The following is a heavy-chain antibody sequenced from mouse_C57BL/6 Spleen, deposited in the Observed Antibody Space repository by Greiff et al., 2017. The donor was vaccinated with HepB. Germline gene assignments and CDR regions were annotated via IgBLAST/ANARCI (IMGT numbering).Heavy chain of an antibody. J-gene: IGHJ1*03. CDR1: GFSLTSYG. CDR2: IWSDGST. Sequence: VKVVESGPGLVAPSQSLSITCTVSGFSLTSYGLHWVRQPPGKGLEWLVVIWSDGSTTYNSALKSRLSISKDNSKSQVFLKMNSLQTDDTAMYYCARHEESYWYFDVWGTGTTVTVSS. V-gene: IGHV2-6-1*01. CDR3: ARHEESYWYFDV.